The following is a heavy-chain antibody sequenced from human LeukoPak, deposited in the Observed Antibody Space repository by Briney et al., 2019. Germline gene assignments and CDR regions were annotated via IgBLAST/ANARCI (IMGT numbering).Heavy chain of an antibody. J-gene: IGHJ3*02. CDR1: GGSIGSYS. CDR3: ARLKARDAFDI. Sequence: PSETLSLTCTVSGGSIGSYSWNWILQSPGTGLEWIGYVYYSGSTMYNPSLRSRVTISVDTSKNQFSLKLSSVTAADTAVYYCARLKARDAFDIWGQGTMVTVSS. V-gene: IGHV4-59*08. CDR2: VYYSGST.